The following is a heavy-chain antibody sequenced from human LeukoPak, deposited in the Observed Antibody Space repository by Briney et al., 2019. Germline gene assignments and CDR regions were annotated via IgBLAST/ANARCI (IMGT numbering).Heavy chain of an antibody. CDR3: TTDSDIVVVVAAQGY. D-gene: IGHD2-15*01. CDR2: MKSRNGGGTP. J-gene: IGHJ4*02. V-gene: IGHV3-15*01. Sequence: GGSLRLSCAASGLTVADAWIHWVRQAPGKGLEWVGRMKSRNGGGTPDYAAPVRGRFTISRDDSENTLNLQMSSLKTEDTAVYYCTTDSDIVVVVAAQGYWGQGTLVTVPS. CDR1: GLTVADAW.